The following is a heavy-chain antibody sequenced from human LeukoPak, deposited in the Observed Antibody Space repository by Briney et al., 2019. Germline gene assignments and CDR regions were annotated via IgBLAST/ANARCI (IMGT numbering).Heavy chain of an antibody. CDR1: VGSISSSSYY. J-gene: IGHJ4*02. Sequence: PSETLSLTCTVSVGSISSSSYYWGWIRQPPGKGLEWIGSIYYSGSTYYNPSLKSRVTISVDTSKNQFSLKLSSVTAADTAVYYCARVRGASETFDYWGQGTLVTVSS. D-gene: IGHD4/OR15-4a*01. V-gene: IGHV4-39*07. CDR3: ARVRGASETFDY. CDR2: IYYSGST.